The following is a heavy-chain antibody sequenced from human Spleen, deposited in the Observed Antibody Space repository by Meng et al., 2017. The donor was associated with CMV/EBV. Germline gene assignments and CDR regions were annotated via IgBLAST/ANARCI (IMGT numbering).Heavy chain of an antibody. J-gene: IGHJ4*02. Sequence: ASGYTCTGYCIHWVRQAPGKGLEWVGRIRDKANSYMTEYAASVKGKFTISRDDSKNSVYLQMNSLQSEDTAVYFCAIDGGGYCSSWGQGTLVTVSS. CDR2: IRDKANSYMT. CDR1: GYTCTGYC. V-gene: IGHV3-72*01. D-gene: IGHD6-13*01. CDR3: AIDGGGYCSS.